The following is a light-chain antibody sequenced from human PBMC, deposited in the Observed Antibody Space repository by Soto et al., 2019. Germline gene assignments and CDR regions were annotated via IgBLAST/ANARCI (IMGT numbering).Light chain of an antibody. CDR2: GAS. CDR3: QQYNNWFPLT. Sequence: EIVMTQSPATLSVSPGERATLSGRASQSVSSNLAWYQQKPGQAPRLLIYGASTRATGIPARFSGSGSGTEFTLTISSLQSEDFAVYYCQQYNNWFPLTFGGGTKVEIK. J-gene: IGKJ4*01. CDR1: QSVSSN. V-gene: IGKV3-15*01.